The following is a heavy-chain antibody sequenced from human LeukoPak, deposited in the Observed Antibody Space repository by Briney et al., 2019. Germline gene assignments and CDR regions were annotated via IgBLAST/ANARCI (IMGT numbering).Heavy chain of an antibody. Sequence: GASVKVSCKASGYTFTSYYMHWVRQAPGQGLEWMGIINPSGGSTSYAQKFQGRVTMTRNTSISTAYMELSSLRSEDTAVYYCARAPYYYDSSGEIDYWGQGTLVTVSS. CDR1: GYTFTSYY. CDR3: ARAPYYYDSSGEIDY. CDR2: INPSGGST. D-gene: IGHD3-22*01. V-gene: IGHV1-46*01. J-gene: IGHJ4*02.